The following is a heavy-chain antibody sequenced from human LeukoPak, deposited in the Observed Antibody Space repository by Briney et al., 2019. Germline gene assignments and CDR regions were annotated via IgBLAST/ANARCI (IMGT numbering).Heavy chain of an antibody. J-gene: IGHJ2*01. V-gene: IGHV3-48*03. CDR1: GFTFSSYE. D-gene: IGHD6-25*01. Sequence: GGSLRLSCAASGFTFSSYEMNWVRQAPGKGLEWVSYISSSGSTIYYADSVKGRFTISRDNAKNTLYLQMNSLRVEDTVVYYCARGPPWYFDLWGRGTPVTVSS. CDR3: ARGPPWYFDL. CDR2: ISSSGSTI.